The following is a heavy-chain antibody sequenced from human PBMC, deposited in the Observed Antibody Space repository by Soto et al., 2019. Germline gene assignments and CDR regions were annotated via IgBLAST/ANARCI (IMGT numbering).Heavy chain of an antibody. D-gene: IGHD3-22*01. J-gene: IGHJ4*02. CDR3: AKMSSENYYDPVFS. CDR1: GFTFSDYY. V-gene: IGHV3-11*01. CDR2: ISSSGNTI. Sequence: QVQLVESGGGLVQTSGSLRIACVASGFTFSDYYMSWVRQAPGKGLEWVSYISSSGNTIYYADSVKGRFTITRDNAKNSVYLQMTSLPAEDTALYFCAKMSSENYYDPVFSWGQGTLVTVSS.